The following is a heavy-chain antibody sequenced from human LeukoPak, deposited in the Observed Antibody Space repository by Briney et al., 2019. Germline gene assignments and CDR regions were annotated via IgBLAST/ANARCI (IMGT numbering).Heavy chain of an antibody. CDR2: ISSSSSTI. Sequence: PGGSLRLSCAASGFTFSSYSMNWVRQAPGKGLEWVSYISSSSSTIYYADSVKGRFTISRDNAKNSLYLQMNSLRAEDTAVYYCARDLRRAYCGGDCYDAFDIWGQGTMVTVSS. CDR3: ARDLRRAYCGGDCYDAFDI. CDR1: GFTFSSYS. V-gene: IGHV3-48*01. D-gene: IGHD2-21*02. J-gene: IGHJ3*02.